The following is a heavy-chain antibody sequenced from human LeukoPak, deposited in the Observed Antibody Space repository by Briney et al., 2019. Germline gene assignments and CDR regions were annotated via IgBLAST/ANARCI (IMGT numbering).Heavy chain of an antibody. CDR2: ITTYNSNT. CDR3: ATLVTMTRIPDY. J-gene: IGHJ4*02. V-gene: IGHV1-18*01. CDR1: GYTFTSYG. D-gene: IGHD3-22*01. Sequence: ASVKVSCKASGYTFTSYGISWVRQAAGQGVEWMGCITTYNSNTHYAQNLQGTVTVTTDTSTSTAYMELRSLRSDDTAVYYCATLVTMTRIPDYWGQGTLVTVSS.